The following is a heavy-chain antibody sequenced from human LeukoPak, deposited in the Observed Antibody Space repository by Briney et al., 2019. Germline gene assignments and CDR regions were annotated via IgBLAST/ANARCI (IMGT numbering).Heavy chain of an antibody. V-gene: IGHV3-11*04. J-gene: IGHJ4*02. CDR3: ARDTGYYYDSSGYYPDY. Sequence: GGSLRLSCAASGFTFSDYYMSWIRQAPGKGLEWVSYISSSSSTIYYADSVKGRFTISRDNSKNTLYLQMNSLRAEDTAVYYCARDTGYYYDSSGYYPDYWGQGTLVTVSS. CDR2: ISSSSSTI. D-gene: IGHD3-22*01. CDR1: GFTFSDYY.